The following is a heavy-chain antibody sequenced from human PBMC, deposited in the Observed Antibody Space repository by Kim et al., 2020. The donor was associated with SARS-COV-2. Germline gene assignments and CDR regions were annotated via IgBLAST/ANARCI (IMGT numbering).Heavy chain of an antibody. CDR2: INSVGSST. Sequence: GGSLRLSCVASGFTLSSYSMHWVRQVPGKGLVWVSRINSVGSSTTYADTGKGRFTISRDNAKNTLYLQMNSLRAEDTALYYCARGLVAAGFYYYAMDVWGQGTTVTVSS. D-gene: IGHD6-13*01. J-gene: IGHJ6*02. CDR1: GFTLSSYS. V-gene: IGHV3-74*01. CDR3: ARGLVAAGFYYYAMDV.